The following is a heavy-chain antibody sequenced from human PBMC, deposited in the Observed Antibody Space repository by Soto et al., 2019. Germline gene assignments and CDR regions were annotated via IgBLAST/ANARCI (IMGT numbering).Heavy chain of an antibody. D-gene: IGHD2-15*01. J-gene: IGHJ3*01. V-gene: IGHV3-48*03. CDR3: ARRGSR. Sequence: GGSLRLSCAASRFTFGSSEMYWVRQAPGKGLEWISYIHPGGQTIFYAESVKGRFTISRDNAKHSVYLQMNSLRAEDTAVYYCARRGSRWGRGTKVTVSS. CDR2: IHPGGQTI. CDR1: RFTFGSSE.